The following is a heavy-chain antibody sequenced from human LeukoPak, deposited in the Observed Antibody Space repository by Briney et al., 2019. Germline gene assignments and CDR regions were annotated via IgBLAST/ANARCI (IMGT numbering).Heavy chain of an antibody. CDR3: ARTPPNYSGDASDI. CDR2: ISSSSSYI. Sequence: GGSLRLSCAASGFTFSSYSMNWVRQAPGKGLEWVSSISSSSSYIYYADSVKGRFTISRDNAKNTLYLQMNSLRAEDTAVYYCARTPPNYSGDASDIWGQGTMVTVSS. J-gene: IGHJ3*02. D-gene: IGHD5-24*01. V-gene: IGHV3-21*01. CDR1: GFTFSSYS.